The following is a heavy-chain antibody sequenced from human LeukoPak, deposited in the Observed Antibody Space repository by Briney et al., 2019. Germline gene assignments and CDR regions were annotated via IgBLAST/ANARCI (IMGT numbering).Heavy chain of an antibody. Sequence: GGSLRLSCAASGFTFSRYGMHWVRQAPGKGLEWVAVIWSDGSNQSYVDSVKGRFTISRDNSKNSLYLQMNSLRTEDTALYYCAKQKLGMASFAFDIWGQGTMVTVSS. J-gene: IGHJ3*02. D-gene: IGHD7-27*01. CDR3: AKQKLGMASFAFDI. V-gene: IGHV3-33*03. CDR2: IWSDGSNQ. CDR1: GFTFSRYG.